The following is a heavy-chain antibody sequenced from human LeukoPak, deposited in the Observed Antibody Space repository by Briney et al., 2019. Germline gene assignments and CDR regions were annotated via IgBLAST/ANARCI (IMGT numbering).Heavy chain of an antibody. CDR1: GFTFRICS. D-gene: IGHD6-13*01. J-gene: IGHJ4*02. CDR2: ISTRSTTI. Sequence: GGSLRLSCSASGFTFRICSMNWVRQAPGKGLEWVSYISTRSTTIYYADSVKGRFTVFRDNAKNSVYLQMNGLRAEDTAVYYCARDSGSSWFFDYWGQGTLVTVSS. CDR3: ARDSGSSWFFDY. V-gene: IGHV3-48*04.